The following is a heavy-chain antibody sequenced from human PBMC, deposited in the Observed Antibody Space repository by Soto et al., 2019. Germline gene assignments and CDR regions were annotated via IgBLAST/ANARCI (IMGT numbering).Heavy chain of an antibody. CDR1: GGTFSRYA. J-gene: IGHJ5*02. D-gene: IGHD3-10*01. CDR2: IIPIFGTA. Sequence: SVKVSCKASGGTFSRYAISWVRQAPGQGLEWMGGIIPIFGTANYAQKFQGRVTITADESTSTAYMELSSLRSEDTAVYYCARDYGSGSRWFDPWGQGTLVTVSS. CDR3: ARDYGSGSRWFDP. V-gene: IGHV1-69*13.